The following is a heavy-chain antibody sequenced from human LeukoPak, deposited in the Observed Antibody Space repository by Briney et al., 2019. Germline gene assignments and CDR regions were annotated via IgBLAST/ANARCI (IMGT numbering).Heavy chain of an antibody. CDR3: AREVSTTGMPINWFDP. V-gene: IGHV3-21*01. CDR2: ISSSSSYI. J-gene: IGHJ5*02. D-gene: IGHD1-1*01. Sequence: GGSLRLSCAASGFTFSSYSMNWVRQAPGKGLEWVSSISSSSSYIYYADSVKGRFTISRDNAKNSLYLQMNSLRAEDTAVYYCAREVSTTGMPINWFDPWGQGTLVTVSS. CDR1: GFTFSSYS.